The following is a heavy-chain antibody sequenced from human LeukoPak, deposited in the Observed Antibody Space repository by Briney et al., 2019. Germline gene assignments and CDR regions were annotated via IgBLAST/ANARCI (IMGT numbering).Heavy chain of an antibody. D-gene: IGHD2-8*02. V-gene: IGHV3-11*01. J-gene: IGHJ4*02. CDR1: GFTFSDYY. CDR3: ARHGPGGVFDY. Sequence: GGSLRLSCAASGFTFSDYYMSWMRQAPGQGLKWVSYISSSGSTIYYADSVKGRFTISRDNAKNSLYLQMNSLRAEDTAVYYCARHGPGGVFDYWGQGTLVTVSS. CDR2: ISSSGSTI.